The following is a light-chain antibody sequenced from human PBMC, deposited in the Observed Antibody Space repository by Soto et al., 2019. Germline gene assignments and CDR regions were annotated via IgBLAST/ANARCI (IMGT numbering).Light chain of an antibody. CDR3: QQYNNWPTST. CDR1: QSVSSN. V-gene: IGKV3-15*01. CDR2: GAS. J-gene: IGKJ1*01. Sequence: EIVMTQSPATLSVSPGERATLSCRASQSVSSNLAWYQQKPGQAPRLLIYGASTRATGIPARFSGSGSGTEFTLTISSLQSEDFAVYYCQQYNNWPTSTFGQGTEVEIK.